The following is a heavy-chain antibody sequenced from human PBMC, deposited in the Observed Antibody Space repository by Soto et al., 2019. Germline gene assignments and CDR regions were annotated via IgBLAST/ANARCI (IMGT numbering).Heavy chain of an antibody. Sequence: EVQLVESGGVVVQPGGSLRLSCAASGFTFDDYTMHWVRQAPGKGLEWVSLISWDGGSTYYADSVKGRFTISRDNSKNSRYWKMNSLRTGDTALYYCAKDAKGIAARPGYFDYGGQGTLVTVSS. CDR3: AKDAKGIAARPGYFDY. V-gene: IGHV3-43*01. CDR1: GFTFDDYT. CDR2: ISWDGGST. D-gene: IGHD6-6*01. J-gene: IGHJ4*02.